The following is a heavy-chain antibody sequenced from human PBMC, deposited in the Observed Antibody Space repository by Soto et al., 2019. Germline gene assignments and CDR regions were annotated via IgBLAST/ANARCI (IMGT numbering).Heavy chain of an antibody. CDR3: ARIASSGRGWDV. CDR1: GFTFSSYW. J-gene: IGHJ6*02. CDR2: IKQDGSEE. V-gene: IGHV3-7*01. Sequence: EVQLVESGGGLVQPGGSLRLSCVDSGFTFSSYWMSWVRQAPVKGLEWVGNIKQDGSEENYVDSVKGRFTISRDNAKNSMYLQMNSPRAEDTAVYYCARIASSGRGWDVWGQGTTVVVSS. D-gene: IGHD3-10*01.